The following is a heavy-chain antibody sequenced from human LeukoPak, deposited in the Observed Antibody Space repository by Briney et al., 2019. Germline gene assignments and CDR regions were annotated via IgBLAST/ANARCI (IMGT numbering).Heavy chain of an antibody. CDR1: GFTFSSYS. V-gene: IGHV3-21*01. CDR2: ISSSTSYI. Sequence: GGSLRLSCAASGFTFSSYSMNWIRQAPGKGLEWVSSISSSTSYIYYADSVKGRFTTSKDNAKNSLYLQMNSLRAEDTAVYYCARAGGSTVSHSDYWGQGTLVTVSS. D-gene: IGHD4-17*01. J-gene: IGHJ4*02. CDR3: ARAGGSTVSHSDY.